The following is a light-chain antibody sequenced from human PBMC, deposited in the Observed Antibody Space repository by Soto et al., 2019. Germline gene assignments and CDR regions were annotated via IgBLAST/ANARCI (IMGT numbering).Light chain of an antibody. CDR3: QQYNNWPQT. CDR2: GAS. Sequence: VMTHAPATLSVSPWEIATLSYRASQSINNNVAWYQLKVGQAPRLLIYGASTRATGIPARFSGSGSGTEFTLTISSLQSEDFAEYHCQQYNNWPQTFGRGTKVDI. V-gene: IGKV3-15*01. J-gene: IGKJ1*01. CDR1: QSINNN.